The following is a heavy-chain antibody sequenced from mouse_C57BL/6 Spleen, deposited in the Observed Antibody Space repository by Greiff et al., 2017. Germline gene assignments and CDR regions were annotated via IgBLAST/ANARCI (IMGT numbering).Heavy chain of an antibody. V-gene: IGHV1-69*01. CDR3: ARTLTGVGAMDY. D-gene: IGHD4-1*01. CDR2: IDPSDSYT. J-gene: IGHJ4*01. Sequence: VQLQQPGAELVMPGASVKLSCKASGYTFTSYWMHWVKQRPGQGLEWIGEIDPSDSYTNYNQKFKGKSTLTVDKSSSTAYMQLSSLTSEDSAVYYCARTLTGVGAMDYWGQGTSVTVSS. CDR1: GYTFTSYW.